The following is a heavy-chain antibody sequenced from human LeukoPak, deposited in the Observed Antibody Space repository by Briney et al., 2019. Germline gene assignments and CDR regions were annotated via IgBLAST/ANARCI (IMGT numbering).Heavy chain of an antibody. J-gene: IGHJ5*02. Sequence: PSETLSLACTVSGGSTIAYYWSWIRQPPGKRLESIGYISYSGSTNYNPSLKSRVAISLDTSKNQFSLRIHSVTAAETAVYYCARRRTTLLRGVQIPVAIDLWGQGTLVTVSS. CDR2: ISYSGST. D-gene: IGHD3-10*01. CDR3: ARRRTTLLRGVQIPVAIDL. CDR1: GGSTIAYY. V-gene: IGHV4-59*08.